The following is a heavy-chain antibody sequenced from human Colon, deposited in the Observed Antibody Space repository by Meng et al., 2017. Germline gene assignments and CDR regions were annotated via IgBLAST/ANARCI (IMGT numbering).Heavy chain of an antibody. Sequence: QVQLVESGAEVTKPGSSVKVSGSSSGGIFTSYAINWVRQAPGQGLEWMGGIIPLLDTPKFAPRFQGRLTMTADKSSSTAYMELSSLTSDDTAVYYGAGSPSHYPQANNWFGPWGQGTLVTVSS. CDR2: IIPLLDTP. CDR1: GGIFTSYA. V-gene: IGHV1-69*10. D-gene: IGHD1-26*01. CDR3: AGSPSHYPQANNWFGP. J-gene: IGHJ5*02.